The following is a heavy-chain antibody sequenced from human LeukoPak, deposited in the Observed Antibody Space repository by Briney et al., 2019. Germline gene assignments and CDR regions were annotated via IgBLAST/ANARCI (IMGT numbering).Heavy chain of an antibody. D-gene: IGHD2-15*01. J-gene: IGHJ5*02. V-gene: IGHV1-18*01. CDR3: ARGGYCSGGSCSEEYGWFDP. CDR1: GYTFTSYA. Sequence: ASVKVSCKASGYTFTSYAMHWVRQAPGQRLEWMGWISAYNGNTNYAQKLQGRVTMTTDTSTSTAYMELRSLRSDDTAVYYCARGGYCSGGSCSEEYGWFDPWGQGTLVTVSS. CDR2: ISAYNGNT.